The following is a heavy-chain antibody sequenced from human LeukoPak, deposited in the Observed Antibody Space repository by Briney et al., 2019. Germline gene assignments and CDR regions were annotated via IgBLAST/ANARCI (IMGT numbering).Heavy chain of an antibody. CDR2: IKRDGSEK. CDR1: GFTFSNYW. J-gene: IGHJ4*02. V-gene: IGHV3-7*01. Sequence: GGSLRLSCAASGFTFSNYWMSWVRQTPGKGLEWVANIKRDGSEKYYVDSVKGRFTISRDNAKNSLYLQMNSLRAEDTAVYYCARGSYDSSGYRHLDYWGQGTLVTVSS. D-gene: IGHD3-22*01. CDR3: ARGSYDSSGYRHLDY.